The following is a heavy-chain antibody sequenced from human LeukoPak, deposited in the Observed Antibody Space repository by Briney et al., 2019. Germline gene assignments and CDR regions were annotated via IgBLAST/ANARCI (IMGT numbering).Heavy chain of an antibody. CDR1: GFTFSSYA. CDR3: AKGAAAGQVDWFDP. D-gene: IGHD6-13*01. J-gene: IGHJ5*02. CDR2: VSGSGGGT. V-gene: IGHV3-23*01. Sequence: GGSLRLSCAASGFTFSSYAMMWVRQAPGKGLEWVSTVSGSGGGTYYADSVKGRFTISRDNSKSTLYLQMNSLRGEDTAVYYCAKGAAAGQVDWFDPWGQGTLVTVSS.